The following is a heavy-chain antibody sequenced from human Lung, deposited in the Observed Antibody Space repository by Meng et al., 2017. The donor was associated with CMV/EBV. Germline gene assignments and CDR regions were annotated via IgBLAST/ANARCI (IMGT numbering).Heavy chain of an antibody. D-gene: IGHD5-18*01. J-gene: IGHJ6*02. Sequence: GGSLRFSCAASGFTFSSYGTHWVRQAPGKGLEWVAFIRYDGKNKYYADSVKGRFTISRDNSKNTLYLQMNSLRAEDTAVYYCAKADGYRYGNYYYYGMDVXGQGXTVTVSS. CDR3: AKADGYRYGNYYYYGMDV. V-gene: IGHV3-30*02. CDR2: IRYDGKNK. CDR1: GFTFSSYG.